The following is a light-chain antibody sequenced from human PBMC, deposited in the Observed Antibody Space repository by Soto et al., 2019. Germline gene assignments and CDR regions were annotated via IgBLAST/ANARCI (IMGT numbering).Light chain of an antibody. Sequence: DIQMTQSPSTLSASVGDRVTITCRASQSIGEWLAWYQQKPGKAPKLLIYKASTLESGVPSRFRGSGSGTDFALIITSLQPEDFATYYCQQLNSYPLTFGGGTKVDIK. CDR3: QQLNSYPLT. CDR2: KAS. V-gene: IGKV1-5*03. CDR1: QSIGEW. J-gene: IGKJ4*01.